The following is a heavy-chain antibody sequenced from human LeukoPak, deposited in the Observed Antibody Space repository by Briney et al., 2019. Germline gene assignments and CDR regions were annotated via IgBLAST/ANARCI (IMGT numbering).Heavy chain of an antibody. Sequence: GGSLRLSCAASGFTFSSYAMHWVRQAPGKGLEWVAVISYDGSNKYYADSVKGRFTISRDNSKNTLYLQMNSLRAEDTAVYYCARGHEEVRGGSIDYWGQGTLVTVSS. V-gene: IGHV3-30-3*01. CDR3: ARGHEEVRGGSIDY. D-gene: IGHD3-10*01. J-gene: IGHJ4*02. CDR2: ISYDGSNK. CDR1: GFTFSSYA.